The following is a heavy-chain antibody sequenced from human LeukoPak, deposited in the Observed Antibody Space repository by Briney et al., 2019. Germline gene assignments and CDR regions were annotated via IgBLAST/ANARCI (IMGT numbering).Heavy chain of an antibody. J-gene: IGHJ5*02. CDR2: ISGSSSYI. Sequence: GGSLRLSCAASGFTFSSYSMNWIRQAPGKGLEWVSSISGSSSYIYYADSVNGRFTISRHNAQQSLYLQMNSLRAEDTAVYYCARDQSSVAGTTYNWFDPWGQGTLVTVSS. CDR1: GFTFSSYS. V-gene: IGHV3-21*01. CDR3: ARDQSSVAGTTYNWFDP. D-gene: IGHD6-19*01.